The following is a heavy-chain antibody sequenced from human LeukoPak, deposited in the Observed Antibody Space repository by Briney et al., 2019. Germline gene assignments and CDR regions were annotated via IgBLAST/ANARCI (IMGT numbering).Heavy chain of an antibody. D-gene: IGHD7-27*01. CDR3: ARLTGHYHYYGMDV. Sequence: PSETLSLTCTVSGGSVNNYHWDWIRQPPGKGLEWIGYIYYSGSTNHNPSLKSRVTISVDTSKNQFSLKLSSVTAADTAVYYCARLTGHYHYYGMDVWGQGTTVTVS. CDR2: IYYSGST. CDR1: GGSVNNYH. J-gene: IGHJ6*02. V-gene: IGHV4-59*02.